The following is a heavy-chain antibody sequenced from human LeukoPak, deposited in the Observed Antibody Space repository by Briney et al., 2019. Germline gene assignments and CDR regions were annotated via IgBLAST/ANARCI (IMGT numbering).Heavy chain of an antibody. CDR2: IYSGGST. D-gene: IGHD6-13*01. CDR3: ARGPPAGYSSSWSPDY. CDR1: GFTVSSNY. V-gene: IGHV3-53*01. J-gene: IGHJ4*02. Sequence: GGSLRLSCAASGFTVSSNYMSWVRQAPGKGLEWVSVIYSGGSTYYADSVKGRFTISRDNSKNTLYLQMNSLRAEDTAVYYCARGPPAGYSSSWSPDYWGQGTLVTVSS.